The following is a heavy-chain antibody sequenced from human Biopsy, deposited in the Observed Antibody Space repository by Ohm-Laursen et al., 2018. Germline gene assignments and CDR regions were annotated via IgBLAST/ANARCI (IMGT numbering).Heavy chain of an antibody. CDR3: ATKLTGYFHH. CDR2: NIPILGTG. V-gene: IGHV1-69*06. D-gene: IGHD3-9*01. CDR1: GGTFSNYG. Sequence: SVKVSCNAPGGTFSNYGVNWVRQAPGQGLEWLGGNIPILGTGNYAQKFQDRVTVAADTSTSTATMELRSLRSDDTAVYYCATKLTGYFHHWGQGTLVTVSS. J-gene: IGHJ1*01.